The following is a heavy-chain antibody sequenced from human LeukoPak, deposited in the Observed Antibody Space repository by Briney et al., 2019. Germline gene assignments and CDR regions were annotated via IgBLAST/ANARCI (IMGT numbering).Heavy chain of an antibody. CDR2: INPDSGGT. CDR3: ARGGYSSSWYSDGIDY. V-gene: IGHV1-2*02. CDR1: GYTFTGNY. Sequence: ASVKVSCKASGYTFTGNYMHWVRQAPGQGLEWLGWINPDSGGTDYSQKLQDRVALTRDTSISTAYLELSRLRSGDIAVYYCARGGYSSSWYSDGIDYWGQGTLVTVSS. J-gene: IGHJ4*02. D-gene: IGHD6-13*01.